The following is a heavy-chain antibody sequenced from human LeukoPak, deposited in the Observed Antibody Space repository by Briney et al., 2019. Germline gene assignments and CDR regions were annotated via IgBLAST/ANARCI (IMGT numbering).Heavy chain of an antibody. D-gene: IGHD6-13*01. J-gene: IGHJ6*02. Sequence: SETLSLTCTVSGGSISSYYWSWIRQPPGKGLEWIGYIYYSGSTNYNPSLKSRVTISVDTSKNQFSLKLSSVTAADTAVYYCARDSRSSSWYKNYYCYYGMDVWGQGTTVTVSS. CDR1: GGSISSYY. CDR2: IYYSGST. V-gene: IGHV4-59*01. CDR3: ARDSRSSSWYKNYYCYYGMDV.